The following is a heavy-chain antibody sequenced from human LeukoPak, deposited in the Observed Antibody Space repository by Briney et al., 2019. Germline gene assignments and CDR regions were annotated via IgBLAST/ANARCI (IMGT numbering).Heavy chain of an antibody. Sequence: GGSLRLSCAASGFTFDDHAMHWVRQAPGKGLEWVSLISGDGGSTYYADSVKGRFTISRDNSKNSLYLQMNSLRTEDTALYYCAKTGIAAAGTGPWGQGTLVTVSS. J-gene: IGHJ5*02. CDR2: ISGDGGST. V-gene: IGHV3-43*02. D-gene: IGHD6-13*01. CDR1: GFTFDDHA. CDR3: AKTGIAAAGTGP.